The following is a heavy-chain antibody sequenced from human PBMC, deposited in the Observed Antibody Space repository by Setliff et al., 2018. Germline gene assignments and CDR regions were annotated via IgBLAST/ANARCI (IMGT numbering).Heavy chain of an antibody. Sequence: GASVKVSCKTSPYSFSGYYIHWVRQAPGQGLECMGWINTNSGDTRYAQKFQGRVTMTRDTSISTAYMELSRLRSDDTAVYYCARTKGFVDGYLDPWGQGTLVTVSS. CDR1: PYSFSGYY. CDR3: ARTKGFVDGYLDP. CDR2: INTNSGDT. V-gene: IGHV1-2*02. J-gene: IGHJ5*02. D-gene: IGHD3-10*01.